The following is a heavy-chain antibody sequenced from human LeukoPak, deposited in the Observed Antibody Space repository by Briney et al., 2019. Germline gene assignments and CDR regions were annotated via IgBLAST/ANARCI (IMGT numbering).Heavy chain of an antibody. CDR3: ARGPPESTTSDY. CDR1: GYIFTSYD. CDR2: LRPASGSS. V-gene: IGHV1-8*01. Sequence: GASVKVSCKASGYIFTSYDISWVRHAAGQALEWIGWLRPASGSSGYAQKIQGRVTMTRSTSTRTAYMELRSLTSEDTAVYYCARGPPESTTSDYWGQGTPVTVSS. D-gene: IGHD2-2*01. J-gene: IGHJ4*02.